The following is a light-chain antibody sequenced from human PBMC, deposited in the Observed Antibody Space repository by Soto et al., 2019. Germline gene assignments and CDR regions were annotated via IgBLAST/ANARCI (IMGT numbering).Light chain of an antibody. CDR3: QQSYSTPIT. V-gene: IGKV1-39*01. J-gene: IGKJ5*01. CDR2: AAS. CDR1: QSIRSW. Sequence: DIQMTQSPSSLSAYVGDRVTITCRASQSIRSWLAWYQQKPGKAPKFLIYAASTLQSGVPSRFSGSGSGTDFTLTISSLQPEDFATYFCQQSYSTPITFGQGGRLEI.